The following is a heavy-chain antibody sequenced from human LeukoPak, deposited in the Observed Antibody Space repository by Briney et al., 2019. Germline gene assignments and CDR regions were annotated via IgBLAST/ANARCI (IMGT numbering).Heavy chain of an antibody. V-gene: IGHV1-8*03. CDR3: ARGPFTSGARYFDY. Sequence: GASVKVSCKASGYTFSNYDINWVRQATGQGLEWMGWMNPNSGNTGYTQKFQGRVTITRNTSISTAYMELSSLRSEDTAVYYCARGPFTSGARYFDYWGQGTLVTVFS. J-gene: IGHJ4*02. D-gene: IGHD6-19*01. CDR2: MNPNSGNT. CDR1: GYTFSNYD.